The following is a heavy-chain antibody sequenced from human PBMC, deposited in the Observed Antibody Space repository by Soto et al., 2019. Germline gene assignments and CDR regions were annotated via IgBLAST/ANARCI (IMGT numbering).Heavy chain of an antibody. V-gene: IGHV1-8*01. Sequence: QLVQSGAEVKKPVASMKVSCKASGYTFTSYDINWMLQATGQGLEWMGWMNPNSGNTGYAQKFQGRVTMTRNTSISTAYMELSSLRSEDTAGYYCARESKVMAVWGQGTTVTVAS. CDR3: ARESKVMAV. J-gene: IGHJ6*02. CDR1: GYTFTSYD. CDR2: MNPNSGNT.